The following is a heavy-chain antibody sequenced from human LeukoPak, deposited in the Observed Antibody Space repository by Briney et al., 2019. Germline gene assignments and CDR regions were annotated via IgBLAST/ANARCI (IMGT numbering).Heavy chain of an antibody. CDR3: ARDRSWGDGYNFNWFDP. CDR1: GYTFTDYY. D-gene: IGHD5-24*01. CDR2: IIPIFGTA. Sequence: SVKVSCKASGYTFTDYYMHWVRQAPGQGLEWMGGIIPIFGTANYAQKFQGRVTITADESTSTAYMELSSLRSEDTAVYYCARDRSWGDGYNFNWFDPWGQGTLVTVSS. J-gene: IGHJ5*02. V-gene: IGHV1-69*13.